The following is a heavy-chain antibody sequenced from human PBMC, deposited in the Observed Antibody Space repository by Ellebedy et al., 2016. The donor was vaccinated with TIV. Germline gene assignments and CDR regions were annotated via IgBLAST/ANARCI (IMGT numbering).Heavy chain of an antibody. D-gene: IGHD1-26*01. V-gene: IGHV3-21*01. CDR2: ISSSSSYI. Sequence: GGSLRLXXAASGFTFSSYSMNWVRQAPGKGLEWVSSISSSSSYIYYADSVKGRFTISRDNAKNSLYLQMNSLRAEDTAVYYCARDYSGSYYSFDYWGQGTLVTVSS. CDR1: GFTFSSYS. CDR3: ARDYSGSYYSFDY. J-gene: IGHJ4*02.